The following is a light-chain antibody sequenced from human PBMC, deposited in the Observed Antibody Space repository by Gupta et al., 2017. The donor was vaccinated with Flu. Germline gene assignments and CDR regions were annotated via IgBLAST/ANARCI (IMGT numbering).Light chain of an antibody. Sequence: QSVLTQPPSVSAAPGQKVTISCSGSSSNIGDNYVSWYQQLPGTAPKLLIYENNKRPSGIPDRFSGSQSGASATLGITALQTGDEADYYCGTWDSRLSAYVFGAGTKVTVL. J-gene: IGLJ1*01. CDR1: SSNIGDNY. CDR2: ENN. CDR3: GTWDSRLSAYV. V-gene: IGLV1-51*02.